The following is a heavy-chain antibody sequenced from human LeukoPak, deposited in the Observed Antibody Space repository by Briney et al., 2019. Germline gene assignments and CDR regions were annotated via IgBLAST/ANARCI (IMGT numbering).Heavy chain of an antibody. CDR1: GFTFSSYA. CDR3: AKNSGFSYGYYFDY. D-gene: IGHD5-18*01. J-gene: IGHJ4*02. CDR2: VSGSGGST. V-gene: IGHV3-23*01. Sequence: GGSLRLSCAASGFTFSSYAMSWVRQAPGKGLEWVSAVSGSGGSTYYADSVKGRFTISRDSSKNTLHLQMNNLRAEDTAVYYCAKNSGFSYGYYFDYWGQGTLVTVSS.